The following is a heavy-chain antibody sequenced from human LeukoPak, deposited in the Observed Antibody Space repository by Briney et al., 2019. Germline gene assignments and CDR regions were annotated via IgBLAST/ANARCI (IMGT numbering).Heavy chain of an antibody. CDR1: GYTFTTYA. D-gene: IGHD2-15*01. Sequence: ASMKVSCKTSGYTFTTYAISWVRQAPGQGLECMGWISVNNGHTKYPQKFQGRVTMTTDTPTGTAYMELWSLRSDDTAVYYCARVQSAATGRNHFDYWGQGTLVTVSP. CDR2: ISVNNGHT. CDR3: ARVQSAATGRNHFDY. J-gene: IGHJ4*02. V-gene: IGHV1-18*01.